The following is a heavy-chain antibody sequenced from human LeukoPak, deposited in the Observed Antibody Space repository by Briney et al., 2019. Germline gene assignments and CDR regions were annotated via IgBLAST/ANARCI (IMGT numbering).Heavy chain of an antibody. V-gene: IGHV4-34*01. CDR2: INHSGST. CDR1: GGSFSGYY. Sequence: SETLSLTCAVYGGSFSGYYWSWIRQPPGKGLEWIGEINHSGSTNSNPSLKSRVTISEHTSKSQFSLKLSSVTAADTAVYYCARGGDCTNGVCYKNWFDPWGQGTLVTVSS. CDR3: ARGGDCTNGVCYKNWFDP. D-gene: IGHD2-8*01. J-gene: IGHJ5*02.